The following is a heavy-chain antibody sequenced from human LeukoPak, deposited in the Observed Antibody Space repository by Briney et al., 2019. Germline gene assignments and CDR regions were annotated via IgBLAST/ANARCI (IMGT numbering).Heavy chain of an antibody. CDR2: ISKRGGST. D-gene: IGHD6-19*01. CDR3: AKVKGGSGPIDD. Sequence: GGSLRLSCAASGFTFDNYAMTWVRQAPGKGLEWVSSISKRGGSTYYADSIKRWFTISRDSSKNTLHLQMNTLRAEDTAVYYCAKVKGGSGPIDDWGQGTLVTVSS. CDR1: GFTFDNYA. J-gene: IGHJ4*02. V-gene: IGHV3-23*01.